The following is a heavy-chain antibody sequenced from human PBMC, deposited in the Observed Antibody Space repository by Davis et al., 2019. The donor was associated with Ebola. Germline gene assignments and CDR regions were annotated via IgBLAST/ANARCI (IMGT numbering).Heavy chain of an antibody. CDR1: GGSFSGYY. J-gene: IGHJ4*02. V-gene: IGHV4-34*01. D-gene: IGHD6-6*01. CDR3: ARDSSSSTFFDY. CDR2: INHSGST. Sequence: SETLSLTCAVYGGSFSGYYWSWIRQPPGKGLEWIGKINHSGSTNYNPSLKSRVTISLDTSKNQFSLKLSSVTAADTAVYYCARDSSSSTFFDYWGQGTLVTVSS.